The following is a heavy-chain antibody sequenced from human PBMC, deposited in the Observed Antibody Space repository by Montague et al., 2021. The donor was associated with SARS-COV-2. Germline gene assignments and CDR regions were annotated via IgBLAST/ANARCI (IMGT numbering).Heavy chain of an antibody. D-gene: IGHD3-22*01. CDR2: IYYGGST. V-gene: IGHV4-39*07. J-gene: IGHJ6*02. Sequence: SETLSLTCTVSGGSISSSSYYWGWLRQPPGKGLEWIGSIYYGGSTYYNPSLKSRVTISVDTSKNQFSLKLSSVTAADTAVYYCARDTRITMIVVVQGYGMDVWGQGTTVTVSS. CDR1: GGSISSSSYY. CDR3: ARDTRITMIVVVQGYGMDV.